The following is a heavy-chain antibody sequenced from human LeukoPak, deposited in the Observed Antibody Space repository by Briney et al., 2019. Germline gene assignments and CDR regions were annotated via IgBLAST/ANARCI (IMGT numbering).Heavy chain of an antibody. Sequence: GGSLRLSCAASGFTFSSYWMSWVRQAPGKGLEWVANIKQDGSEKYYVDSVKGRFTISRDNAKNSLYLQMNSLRAEDTAVYYCATANVNYYDSSGSFRYWGQGTLVTVSS. CDR3: ATANVNYYDSSGSFRY. D-gene: IGHD3-22*01. V-gene: IGHV3-7*01. J-gene: IGHJ4*02. CDR2: IKQDGSEK. CDR1: GFTFSSYW.